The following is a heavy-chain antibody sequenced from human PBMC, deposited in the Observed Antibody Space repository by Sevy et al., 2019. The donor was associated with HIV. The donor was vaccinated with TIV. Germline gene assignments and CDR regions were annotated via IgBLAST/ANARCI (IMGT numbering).Heavy chain of an antibody. J-gene: IGHJ6*02. CDR3: ARDDCSSTSWHPYYYYGMDV. Sequence: ASVKVSCKASGYTFTSYGISWVRQAPGQGLEWMGWISAYNGNTNYAQKLQGRVTMTTDTSTSTAYMELRSLRSDDTAVYYCARDDCSSTSWHPYYYYGMDVWGQGTTVTVSS. CDR2: ISAYNGNT. CDR1: GYTFTSYG. V-gene: IGHV1-18*01. D-gene: IGHD2-2*01.